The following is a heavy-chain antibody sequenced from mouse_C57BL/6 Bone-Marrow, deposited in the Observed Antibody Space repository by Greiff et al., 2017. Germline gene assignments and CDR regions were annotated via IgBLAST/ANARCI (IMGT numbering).Heavy chain of an antibody. CDR1: GYTFTSYD. CDR3: ARLEFDGRIGDWYFDV. D-gene: IGHD3-1*01. V-gene: IGHV1-85*01. J-gene: IGHJ1*03. Sequence: VKLMESGPELVKPGASVKLSCKASGYTFTSYDINWVKQRPGQGLEWIGWIYPRDGSTKYTEKFKGKATLTVDTSSSTAYMELHSLTSEDSAVYYCARLEFDGRIGDWYFDVWGTGTTVTVSS. CDR2: IYPRDGST.